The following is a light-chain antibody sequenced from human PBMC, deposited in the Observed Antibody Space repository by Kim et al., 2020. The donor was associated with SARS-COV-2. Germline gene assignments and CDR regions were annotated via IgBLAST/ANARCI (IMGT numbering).Light chain of an antibody. J-gene: IGLJ1*01. CDR2: AVS. CDR3: CSYPGTDASNV. V-gene: IGLV2-11*01. Sequence: QSATDSCTGTSRAVGGYNCVSWYQLHPGKAPILMMYAVSKRPSGVPERFSGSKSGNTASLTISGLQAGDEAGYTCCSYPGTDASNVFGTGTKVTVL. CDR1: SRAVGGYNC.